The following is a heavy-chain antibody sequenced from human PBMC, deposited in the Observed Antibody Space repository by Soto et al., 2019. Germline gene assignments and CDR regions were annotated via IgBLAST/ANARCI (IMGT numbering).Heavy chain of an antibody. CDR3: ARARVRGVIDG. D-gene: IGHD3-10*01. Sequence: EVQLVETGGGLIQPGGSLRLSCAASGFTVSSNYMSWVRQAPGKGLEWVSVIYSGGSTYYADSVKGRFTISRDKSKNTLYLQMNSLRAEDTAVYYCARARVRGVIDGWGQGTLVTVSS. CDR2: IYSGGST. CDR1: GFTVSSNY. J-gene: IGHJ4*02. V-gene: IGHV3-53*02.